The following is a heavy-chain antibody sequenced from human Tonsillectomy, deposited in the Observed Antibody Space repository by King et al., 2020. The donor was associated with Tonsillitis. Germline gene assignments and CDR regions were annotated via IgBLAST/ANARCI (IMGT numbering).Heavy chain of an antibody. CDR2: ISGSGYKT. CDR3: VREMLTGSCADY. Sequence: VQLVESGGGLVQPGGPLRLSCAASGFTFRSYALSWVRQSPGKGLQWVSAISGSGYKTYYIDSVKGRFTIPRDNSKNTVSLQMNRLRAEDTGVYYCVREMLTGSCADYWGQGTLVTVSS. V-gene: IGHV3-23*04. D-gene: IGHD2-15*01. J-gene: IGHJ4*02. CDR1: GFTFRSYA.